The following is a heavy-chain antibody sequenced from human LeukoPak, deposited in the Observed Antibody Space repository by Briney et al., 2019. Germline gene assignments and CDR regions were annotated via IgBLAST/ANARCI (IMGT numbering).Heavy chain of an antibody. Sequence: PSETLSLTCAVSGGSITSGNYYWSWFRQPAGKGLEYIGRIYTSGGTSGSTYYNPSLKSRVTISVDTSKNQLSLKLSSVTAADTAVYYCAWGDSSGYPFDPWGQGTLVTVSS. J-gene: IGHJ5*02. D-gene: IGHD3-22*01. CDR3: AWGDSSGYPFDP. V-gene: IGHV4-61*02. CDR2: IYTSGGTSGST. CDR1: GGSITSGNYY.